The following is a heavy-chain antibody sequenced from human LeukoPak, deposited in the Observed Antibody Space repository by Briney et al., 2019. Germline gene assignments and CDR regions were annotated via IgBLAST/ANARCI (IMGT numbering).Heavy chain of an antibody. CDR1: GYTFTSYG. CDR2: ISAYNGNT. CDR3: AREHRRLGVVDY. Sequence: GASVTVSCKASGYTFTSYGISWVRQAPGQGLEWMGWISAYNGNTNYAQKIQGRVTMTTDTSTSTAYMELRSLRSDDTAVYYCAREHRRLGVVDYWGQGTLVTVSS. J-gene: IGHJ4*02. D-gene: IGHD3-3*01. V-gene: IGHV1-18*01.